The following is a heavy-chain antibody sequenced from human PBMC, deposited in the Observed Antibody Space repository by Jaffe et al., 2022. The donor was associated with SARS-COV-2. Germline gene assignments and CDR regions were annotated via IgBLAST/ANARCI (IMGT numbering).Heavy chain of an antibody. CDR2: ISWNSGSI. CDR3: AKDYNLDY. J-gene: IGHJ4*02. CDR1: GFTFDDYA. Sequence: EVQLVESGGGLVQPGRSLRLSCAASGFTFDDYAMHWVRQAPGKGLEWVSGISWNSGSIGYADSVKGRFTISRDNAKNSLYLQMNSLRAEDTALYYCAKDYNLDYWGQGTLVTVSS. D-gene: IGHD1-20*01. V-gene: IGHV3-9*01.